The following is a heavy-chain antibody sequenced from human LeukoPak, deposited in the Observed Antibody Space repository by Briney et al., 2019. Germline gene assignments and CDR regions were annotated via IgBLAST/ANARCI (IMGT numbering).Heavy chain of an antibody. Sequence: SETLSLTCSVSGGSISTYYWSWIRQPPEKGLEWIGYIYYTGSTNYNPSLKSRITMSVDMSKNQFSLKLSSVTAADTAVYYCARDLGTGGYYPFEFWGQGTLVTVSS. J-gene: IGHJ4*02. CDR2: IYYTGST. CDR1: GGSISTYY. D-gene: IGHD1-26*01. V-gene: IGHV4-59*01. CDR3: ARDLGTGGYYPFEF.